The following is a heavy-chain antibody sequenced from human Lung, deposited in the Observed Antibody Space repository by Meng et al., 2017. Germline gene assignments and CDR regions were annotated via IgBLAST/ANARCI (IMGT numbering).Heavy chain of an antibody. CDR2: IDPKSDNT. V-gene: IGHV1-2*06. CDR1: GYTFAAYW. Sequence: VRVVPSGHEDKKPGASVKVSWKASGYTFAAYWIQWVRQAPGQGLEWMGRIDPKSDNTHYAQKFQGRVTMTRDTSISTAYMELSGLRSDDTAVYYCARDEDISAAGYLLGDFWGQGTLVTVSS. CDR3: ARDEDISAAGYLLGDF. J-gene: IGHJ4*02. D-gene: IGHD6-13*01.